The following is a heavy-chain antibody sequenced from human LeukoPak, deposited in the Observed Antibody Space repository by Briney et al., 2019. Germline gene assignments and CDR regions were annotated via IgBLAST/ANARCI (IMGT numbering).Heavy chain of an antibody. CDR1: GFTFSSYA. J-gene: IGHJ3*02. Sequence: QAGGSLRLSCAASGFTFSSYAMSWVRQAPGKGLEWVSGISVSGDSTYSADSVRGRFTISRDNSRSMVWLQMNSLTAEDTAMYYCGRDLNWGAFDIRGLGTLVTVSS. CDR2: ISVSGDST. CDR3: GRDLNWGAFDI. D-gene: IGHD7-27*01. V-gene: IGHV3-23*01.